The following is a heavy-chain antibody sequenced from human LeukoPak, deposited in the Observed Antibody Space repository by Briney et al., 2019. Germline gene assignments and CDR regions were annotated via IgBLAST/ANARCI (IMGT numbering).Heavy chain of an antibody. CDR3: ARDSPGTTASDY. CDR1: GFIFDTYR. Sequence: GGSLRLSCAATGFIFDTYRMNWVRQAPGKGLEWVSSISASGSYIYYADSLKGRFTMSRDNTKNSLHLQMNSLRAEDTAVYYCARDSPGTTASDYWGQGTLVTVSS. V-gene: IGHV3-21*01. D-gene: IGHD1-1*01. J-gene: IGHJ4*02. CDR2: ISASGSYI.